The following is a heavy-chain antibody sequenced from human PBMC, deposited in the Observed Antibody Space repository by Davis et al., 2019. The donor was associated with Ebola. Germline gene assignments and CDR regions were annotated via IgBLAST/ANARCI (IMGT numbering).Heavy chain of an antibody. V-gene: IGHV1-3*01. CDR2: INAGNGNT. Sequence: AASVKVSCKASGYTFTSYAMHWVRQAPGQRLEWMGWINAGNGNTKYSQKFQGRVTITRDTSASTAYMELSSLRSEDTAVYYCAIESPCLGSTSCYLYYYGMDVWGQGTTVTVSS. D-gene: IGHD2-2*01. J-gene: IGHJ6*02. CDR3: AIESPCLGSTSCYLYYYGMDV. CDR1: GYTFTSYA.